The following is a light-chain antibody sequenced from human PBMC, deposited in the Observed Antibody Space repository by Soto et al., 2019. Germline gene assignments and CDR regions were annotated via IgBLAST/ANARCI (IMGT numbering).Light chain of an antibody. Sequence: TQSPASVSACVGERVTITCRASLPISNYLAWYQQKPGKIPNLLIYAASTLQAGVPSRFSGSGSGTEFSLTISNLQRDDCATYYWQQYESYQTFGQGTKVDIK. V-gene: IGKV1-27*01. CDR2: AAS. CDR3: QQYESYQT. CDR1: LPISNY. J-gene: IGKJ1*01.